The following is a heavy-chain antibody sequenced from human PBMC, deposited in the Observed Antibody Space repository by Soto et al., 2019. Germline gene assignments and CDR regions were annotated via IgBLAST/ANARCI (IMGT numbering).Heavy chain of an antibody. Sequence: SETLSLTCAVYGGSFSGYYWSWIRQPPGKGLEWIGEINHSGSTNYNPSLKSRVTISVDTSKNQFSLKLSSVTAADTAVYYCARGAGTYSSSSGNYYYYMDVWGKGTTVTVSS. D-gene: IGHD6-6*01. V-gene: IGHV4-34*01. J-gene: IGHJ6*03. CDR2: INHSGST. CDR3: ARGAGTYSSSSGNYYYYMDV. CDR1: GGSFSGYY.